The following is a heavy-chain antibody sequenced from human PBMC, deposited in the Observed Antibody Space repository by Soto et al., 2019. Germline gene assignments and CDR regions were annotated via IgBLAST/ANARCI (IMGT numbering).Heavy chain of an antibody. V-gene: IGHV1-69*13. CDR3: ARGVYHSGGYYLIDY. Sequence: SVKVSCKASGGTFSSYAISWVRQAPGQGLEWMGGIIPIFGTANYAQKFQGRVTITADESTSTAYMELSSLRSEDTAVYYCARGVYHSGGYYLIDYCGQGTLVTVSS. J-gene: IGHJ4*02. D-gene: IGHD3-22*01. CDR2: IIPIFGTA. CDR1: GGTFSSYA.